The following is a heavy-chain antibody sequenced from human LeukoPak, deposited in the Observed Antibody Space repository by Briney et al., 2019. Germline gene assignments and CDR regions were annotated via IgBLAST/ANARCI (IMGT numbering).Heavy chain of an antibody. CDR2: IYTSGNT. D-gene: IGHD5-18*01. CDR1: GASIRNYY. V-gene: IGHV4-4*07. CDR3: ARVRGITSMAYFDY. Sequence: PSETLSLTCTVSGASIRNYYWIWIRQPAGKGLEWIGLIYTSGNTNYNPSLKSRVTMSVDTSKNQFSLKLSSVTAADTAVYYCARVRGITSMAYFDYRGQGTLVTVSS. J-gene: IGHJ4*02.